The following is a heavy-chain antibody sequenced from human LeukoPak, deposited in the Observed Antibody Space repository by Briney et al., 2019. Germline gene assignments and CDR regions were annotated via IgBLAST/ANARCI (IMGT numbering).Heavy chain of an antibody. J-gene: IGHJ3*02. V-gene: IGHV3-30-3*01. Sequence: GGSLRLSCAASGFTFSSYAMHWVRQAPGKGLEWVAVISYDGSNKYYADSVKGRFTISRDNAKNSLYLQMNSLRAEDTAVYYCARAPGVIGAFHIWGQGTIVTVSS. CDR1: GFTFSSYA. CDR3: ARAPGVIGAFHI. CDR2: ISYDGSNK. D-gene: IGHD3-22*01.